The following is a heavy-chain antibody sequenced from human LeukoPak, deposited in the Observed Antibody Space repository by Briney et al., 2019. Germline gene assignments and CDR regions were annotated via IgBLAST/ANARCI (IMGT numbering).Heavy chain of an antibody. D-gene: IGHD2-8*01. CDR1: GYTFTGYY. CDR3: ARDHCTRGGCYEDYYYGVDV. CDR2: INPNHGGT. J-gene: IGHJ6*02. Sequence: ASVKLSCKASGYTFTGYYIQWVRQAPGQGLEWMGWINPNHGGTNYAQKFQGSVTMTRDTSINTAYMEVSRLRSDDTAVYYCARDHCTRGGCYEDYYYGVDVWGQGTTVTVSS. V-gene: IGHV1-2*04.